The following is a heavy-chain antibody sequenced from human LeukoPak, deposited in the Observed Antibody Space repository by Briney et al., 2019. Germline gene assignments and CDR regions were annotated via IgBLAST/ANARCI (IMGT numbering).Heavy chain of an antibody. D-gene: IGHD6-19*01. CDR2: IFVSGGSA. V-gene: IGHV3-23*01. Sequence: GGSLRLSCTASGFTFSSYAMYWVRQPAGKGLGWVAGIFVSGGSAHYADSVKGRFTISRDNSQNTVYLQMNSLRAEDTAVYYCGKTTTGYSSGRNPAWPVDYWGQGTLVTVSS. J-gene: IGHJ4*02. CDR1: GFTFSSYA. CDR3: GKTTTGYSSGRNPAWPVDY.